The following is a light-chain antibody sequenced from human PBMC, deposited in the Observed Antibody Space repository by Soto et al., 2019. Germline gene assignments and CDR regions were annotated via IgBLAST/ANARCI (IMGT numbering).Light chain of an antibody. J-gene: IGKJ1*01. CDR3: QQYGSSPWT. CDR1: QSVSSSY. V-gene: IGKV3-20*01. Sequence: EDVLTQSPGTLSLSPGERATLSCGASQSVSSSYLVWHRQKPGQAPRLLIYAASRRATGIPDRFSGSGSGTDFTLTISRLEPEDFAVYYCQQYGSSPWTFGQGTKVDIK. CDR2: AAS.